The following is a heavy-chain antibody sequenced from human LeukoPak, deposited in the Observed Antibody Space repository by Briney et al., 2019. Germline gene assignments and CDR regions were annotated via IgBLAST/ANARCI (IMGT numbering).Heavy chain of an antibody. CDR1: GYTFTGYY. V-gene: IGHV1-2*02. J-gene: IGHJ5*02. CDR2: INPNSGGT. D-gene: IGHD3-22*01. Sequence: ASVKVACKASGYTFTGYYMHWVRQAPGQGLEWMGWINPNSGGTNYAQKFQGRVTMTRDTSISTAYMELSRLRSDDTAVYYCARDKLGYYDSSGYCWFDPWGQGTLVTVSS. CDR3: ARDKLGYYDSSGYCWFDP.